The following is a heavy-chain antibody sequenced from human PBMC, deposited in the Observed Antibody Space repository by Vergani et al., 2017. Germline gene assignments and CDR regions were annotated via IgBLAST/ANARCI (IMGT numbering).Heavy chain of an antibody. J-gene: IGHJ4*02. V-gene: IGHV3-13*04. CDR1: GFTFSSYD. CDR2: IGTAGDT. CDR3: ARTAHLCGWYDY. Sequence: EVQLVESGGGLVQPGGSLRLSCAASGFTFSSYDMHWVRQATGKGLEWVSAIGTAGDTYYPGSVKGRFTISRENAKNSLYLQMNSLRAGDTAVYYCARTAHLCGWYDYWGQGTLVTVSS. D-gene: IGHD6-19*01.